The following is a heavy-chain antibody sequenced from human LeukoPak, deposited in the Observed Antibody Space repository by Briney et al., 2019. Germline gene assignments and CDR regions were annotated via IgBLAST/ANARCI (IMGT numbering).Heavy chain of an antibody. V-gene: IGHV3-9*01. CDR2: MSWNGDNI. CDR3: AKDGSSQSNMLTAYDY. Sequence: GGSLRLSCVASGFTFDDYAMHWVRQAPGKGLEWVSAMSWNGDNIAYADSVKGRFTISRDNAKNSLYLQMNSLSPQDTALHYCAKDGSSQSNMLTAYDYWGQGTLVTVSS. D-gene: IGHD3-16*01. CDR1: GFTFDDYA. J-gene: IGHJ4*02.